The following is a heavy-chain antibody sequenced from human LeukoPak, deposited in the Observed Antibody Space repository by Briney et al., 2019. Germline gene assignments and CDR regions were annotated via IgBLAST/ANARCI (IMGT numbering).Heavy chain of an antibody. D-gene: IGHD6-13*01. CDR2: ISSSSSYI. V-gene: IGHV3-21*01. CDR1: GFTFDDYT. Sequence: PGGSLRLSCAASGFTFDDYTKHWVRQAPGKGLEWVSSISSSSSYIYYADSVKGRFTISRDNAKNSLYLQMNSLRAEDTAVYYCARDVVEAAAGTLFDYWGQGTLVTVSS. CDR3: ARDVVEAAAGTLFDY. J-gene: IGHJ4*02.